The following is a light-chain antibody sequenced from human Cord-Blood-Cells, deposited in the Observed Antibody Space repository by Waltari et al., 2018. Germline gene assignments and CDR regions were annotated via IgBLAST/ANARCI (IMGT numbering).Light chain of an antibody. J-gene: IGLJ3*02. Sequence: QSALTEPASVSGSPGQSITISCTGTSSDVGGYNYVSLYQQHPGKAPKLMIYEVSTRPSGVSNRYCGSKSGNTASLTMSGLQSEDEADYYCSSYTSGSTVVFGGGTKLTVV. V-gene: IGLV2-14*01. CDR1: SSDVGGYNY. CDR3: SSYTSGSTVV. CDR2: EVS.